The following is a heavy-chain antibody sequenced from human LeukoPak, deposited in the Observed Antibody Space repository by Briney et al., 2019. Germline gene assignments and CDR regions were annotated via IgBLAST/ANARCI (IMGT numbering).Heavy chain of an antibody. CDR2: ISWNSGSI. J-gene: IGHJ3*02. CDR3: AKDIQDIVVVPAAIGNAFDI. CDR1: GFTFDDYA. D-gene: IGHD2-2*02. Sequence: PGGSLRLSCAASGFTFDDYAMHWVRQAPGKGLEWVSGISWNSGSIGYADSVKGRFTISRDNAKNSLYLQMNSLRAEDTALYYCAKDIQDIVVVPAAIGNAFDIWGQGTMVTVSS. V-gene: IGHV3-9*01.